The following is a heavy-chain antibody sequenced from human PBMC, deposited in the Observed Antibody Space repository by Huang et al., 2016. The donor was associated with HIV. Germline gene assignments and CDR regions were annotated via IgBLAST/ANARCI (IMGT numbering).Heavy chain of an antibody. CDR3: ARRYNSRRDY. D-gene: IGHD3-22*01. CDR2: INHSCNT. Sequence: QVQLEQWGAGLLKASETLSLTCAVYGGSFSGYYWNWLRQAPGKGLEWVGEINHSCNTNYNPSLKSRVNMSVDTSKSQFSLYLTSLSAADTGTYFCARRYNSRRDYWGRGTLVTVHS. J-gene: IGHJ4*02. V-gene: IGHV4-34*02. CDR1: GGSFSGYY.